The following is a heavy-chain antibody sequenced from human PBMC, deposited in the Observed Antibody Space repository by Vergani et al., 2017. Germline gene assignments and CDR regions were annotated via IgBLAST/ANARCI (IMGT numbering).Heavy chain of an antibody. Sequence: QVQLVESGGGVVQPGRSLSLSCAASGFTFSSYGMHWVRQAPGKGLEWVAVISYDGSNKYYADSVKGRFTMSRDNSKNTLYLQMNSLRAEDTAVYYCARLSYDTNPYLQGGYDCWGEGTLVAVSS. CDR2: ISYDGSNK. D-gene: IGHD3-22*01. V-gene: IGHV3-30*03. J-gene: IGHJ4*02. CDR1: GFTFSSYG. CDR3: ARLSYDTNPYLQGGYDC.